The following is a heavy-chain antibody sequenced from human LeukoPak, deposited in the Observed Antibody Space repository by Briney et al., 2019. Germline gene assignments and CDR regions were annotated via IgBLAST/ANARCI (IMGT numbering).Heavy chain of an antibody. Sequence: LSGGSLRLSCAASGFTFSSYWMHWVRQAPGKGLVWVSRINSDGSSTSYADSVKGRFTISRDNAKNTLYLQMNSLRAEDTAVYYCARGSDGRSSGLPIRLPDYWGQGTLVTVSS. CDR1: GFTFSSYW. D-gene: IGHD2-15*01. CDR3: ARGSDGRSSGLPIRLPDY. CDR2: INSDGSST. V-gene: IGHV3-74*01. J-gene: IGHJ4*02.